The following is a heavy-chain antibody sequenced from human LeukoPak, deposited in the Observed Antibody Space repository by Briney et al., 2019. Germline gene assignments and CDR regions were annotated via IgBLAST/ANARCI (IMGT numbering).Heavy chain of an antibody. V-gene: IGHV3-30*02. CDR1: GFTFSSHG. J-gene: IGHJ4*02. CDR2: IRYDGSNK. CDR3: AKTIPAIPVAVSTRQ. D-gene: IGHD6-19*01. Sequence: GGSLRLSCAASGFTFSSHGMHWVRQAPGKGLEWVAFIRYDGSNKNYADSVKGRFTISRDNSKNTLYLQMNSLKPDDTAMYYCAKTIPAIPVAVSTRQWGQGTLVTVSS.